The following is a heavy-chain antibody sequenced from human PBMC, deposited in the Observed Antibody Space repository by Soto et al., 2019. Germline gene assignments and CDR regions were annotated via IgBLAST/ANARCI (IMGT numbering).Heavy chain of an antibody. CDR3: ARHSYYSNPLRFDP. Sequence: QVQLQESGPGLVQPSETLSLTCTVSGGSITGYYWSWIRQPPGKGPVWIGNIHYSGSTNYNPSLKSRVTKSVNTSKNQFSLRLSSVTAAETAVYYCARHSYYSNPLRFDPWGQGTLVTVSS. D-gene: IGHD4-4*01. J-gene: IGHJ5*02. CDR1: GGSITGYY. V-gene: IGHV4-59*08. CDR2: IHYSGST.